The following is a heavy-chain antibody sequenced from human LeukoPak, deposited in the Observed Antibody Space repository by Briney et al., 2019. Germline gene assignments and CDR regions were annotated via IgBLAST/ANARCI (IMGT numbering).Heavy chain of an antibody. Sequence: SGTLSLTCAVSGDSISGTNWWSWVRQSPGKGLEWIGEMYHTGSSNYNPSLKSRVTLSVDKSKNQFSLRLSSVTAADTAVYYCSRLYGDYGWFDPWGQGTLVTVSS. CDR2: MYHTGSS. CDR3: SRLYGDYGWFDP. J-gene: IGHJ5*02. D-gene: IGHD4-17*01. CDR1: GDSISGTNW. V-gene: IGHV4-4*02.